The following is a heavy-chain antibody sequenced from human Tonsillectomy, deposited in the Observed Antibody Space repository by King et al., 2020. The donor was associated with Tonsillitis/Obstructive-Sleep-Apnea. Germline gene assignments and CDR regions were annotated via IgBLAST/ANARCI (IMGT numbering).Heavy chain of an antibody. CDR1: GYTFTSHG. V-gene: IGHV1-18*01. CDR3: ARGAPGIFGVVLNLDY. CDR2: ISGYNCKT. J-gene: IGHJ4*02. Sequence: QLVQSGAEVKKPGASVKVSCQASGYTFTSHGLSWVRRAPGQGLEWMGWISGYNCKTNYAQKFQGRVTMTTDTSTSTAYMELRSLRSDDTAVYYCARGAPGIFGVVLNLDYWGQGTLVTVSS. D-gene: IGHD3-3*01.